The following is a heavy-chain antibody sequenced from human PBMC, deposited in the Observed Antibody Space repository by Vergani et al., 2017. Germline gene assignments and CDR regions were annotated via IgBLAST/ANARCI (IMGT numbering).Heavy chain of an antibody. CDR2: RKQDGSEK. D-gene: IGHD3-9*01. J-gene: IGHJ6*02. Sequence: EVQLVESGGGLVQPGGSLRLSCAASGFTFSSYWMSWVRQAPGKGLEWVANRKQDGSEKYYVDSVKGRFTISRDNAKNSLYLQMNSLRAEDTAVYYCARQRGILTGYFYYYGMDVWGQGTTVTVSS. V-gene: IGHV3-7*01. CDR1: GFTFSSYW. CDR3: ARQRGILTGYFYYYGMDV.